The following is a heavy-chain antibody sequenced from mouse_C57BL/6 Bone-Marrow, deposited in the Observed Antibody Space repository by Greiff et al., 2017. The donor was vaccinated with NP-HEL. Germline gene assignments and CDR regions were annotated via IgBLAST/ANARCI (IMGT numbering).Heavy chain of an antibody. J-gene: IGHJ2*01. Sequence: VQLQQSGPELVKPGASVKISCKASGYTFTDYYINWVKQRPGQGLEWIGWIFPGSGSTYYNEKFKGEATLTVDKSSSTAYMLLSSLTSEDSAVYFCASTSYYGNYDYFDYWGQGTTLTVSS. CDR3: ASTSYYGNYDYFDY. CDR2: IFPGSGST. D-gene: IGHD2-1*01. V-gene: IGHV1-75*01. CDR1: GYTFTDYY.